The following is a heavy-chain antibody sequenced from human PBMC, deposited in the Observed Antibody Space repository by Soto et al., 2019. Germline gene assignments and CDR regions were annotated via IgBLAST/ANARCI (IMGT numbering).Heavy chain of an antibody. D-gene: IGHD6-19*01. J-gene: IGHJ4*02. CDR1: GGSISSGGSS. Sequence: QLQLQESGSGLVKPSQTLSLTCAVSGGSISSGGSSWSWIRQPPGKGLEWIGYIYHSGRTYYNPSIKSRVTISVDRSKNQFSLKLSSVTAADTAVYYCARAGDSSGPVALGYWGQGTLVTVSS. CDR2: IYHSGRT. CDR3: ARAGDSSGPVALGY. V-gene: IGHV4-30-2*01.